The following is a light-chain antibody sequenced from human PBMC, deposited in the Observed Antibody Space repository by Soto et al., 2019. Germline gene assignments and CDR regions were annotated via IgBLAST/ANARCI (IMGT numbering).Light chain of an antibody. J-gene: IGKJ5*01. Sequence: EVVMTQSPATLSVSPGERSTLSCRASQTLSSNSAWYQQKPGQAPRLLIYGASTRATGIPARFSGSGSGTEFTLTISSLQSEDFAVYYCQQYNNWITFGQGTRLEI. CDR3: QQYNNWIT. CDR1: QTLSSN. V-gene: IGKV3-15*01. CDR2: GAS.